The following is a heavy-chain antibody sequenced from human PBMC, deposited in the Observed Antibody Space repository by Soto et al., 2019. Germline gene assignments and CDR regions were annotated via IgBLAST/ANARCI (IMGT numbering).Heavy chain of an antibody. CDR2: IRGKADNYAT. D-gene: IGHD1-26*01. V-gene: IGHV3-73*01. CDR1: GFTFSGSA. CDR3: TKWEVGNSRPLDY. J-gene: IGHJ4*02. Sequence: EVQLVESGGGLVQPGGFLKLSCAASGFTFSGSAMHWVRQTSGKGLEWVGRIRGKADNYATAYAASVKGRFTISRDDSKNTAYLQMNSLRTEDTAVYYCTKWEVGNSRPLDYWGQGTLVTVSS.